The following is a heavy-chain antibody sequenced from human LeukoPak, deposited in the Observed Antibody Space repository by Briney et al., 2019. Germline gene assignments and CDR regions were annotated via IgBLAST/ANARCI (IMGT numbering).Heavy chain of an antibody. CDR1: GGSISSYY. V-gene: IGHV4-59*01. CDR2: IYYSGST. J-gene: IGHJ6*02. D-gene: IGHD3-10*01. CDR3: ASASGYEVNYYYYYGMDV. Sequence: PSETLSLTCTVSGGSISSYYWSWIRQPPGKGLEWLGYIYYSGSTNYNPSLKSRVTISVDTSKNQFSLKLSSVTAADTAVYYCASASGYEVNYYYYYGMDVWGQGTTVTVSS.